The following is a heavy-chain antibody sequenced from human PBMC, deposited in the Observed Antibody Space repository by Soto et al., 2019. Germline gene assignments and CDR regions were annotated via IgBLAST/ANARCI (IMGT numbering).Heavy chain of an antibody. CDR3: ARDGYCSGGSCYSYYYGMDV. J-gene: IGHJ6*02. CDR1: GYTFTSYG. V-gene: IGHV1-18*01. Sequence: GASVKVSCKASGYTFTSYGISWVRQAPGQGLEWMGWISAYNGNTNYAQKLQGRVTMTTDTSTSTAYMELRSLRSDDTAVYYCARDGYCSGGSCYSYYYGMDVWGQGTTVTVSS. CDR2: ISAYNGNT. D-gene: IGHD2-15*01.